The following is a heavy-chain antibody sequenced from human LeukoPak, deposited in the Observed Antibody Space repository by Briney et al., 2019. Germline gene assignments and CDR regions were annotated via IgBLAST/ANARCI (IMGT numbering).Heavy chain of an antibody. J-gene: IGHJ1*01. D-gene: IGHD6-6*01. CDR1: NYTFSNYP. CDR2: ISAYSGNT. V-gene: IGHV1-18*01. Sequence: ASVKVSCKASNYTFSNYPISWVRQAPGQRLEWPGWISAYSGNTNYAQKVQGRVTMTTDRSTSTAYMELASLRPDDTAIYYCTRGSSSQYFQHWGQGTLVTVSS. CDR3: TRGSSSQYFQH.